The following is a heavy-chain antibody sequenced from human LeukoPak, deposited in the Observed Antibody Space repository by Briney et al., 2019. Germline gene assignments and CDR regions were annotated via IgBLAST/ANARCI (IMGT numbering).Heavy chain of an antibody. V-gene: IGHV4-59*01. Sequence: SETLSLTCTVSGGSISSYYWSRIRQPPGKGLEWIGYIYYSGSTNYNPSLKSRVTISVDTSKNQFSLKLSSVTAADTAVYYCARESEGFTIFGVVSNWFDPWGQGTLVTVSS. CDR3: ARESEGFTIFGVVSNWFDP. J-gene: IGHJ5*02. D-gene: IGHD3-3*01. CDR1: GGSISSYY. CDR2: IYYSGST.